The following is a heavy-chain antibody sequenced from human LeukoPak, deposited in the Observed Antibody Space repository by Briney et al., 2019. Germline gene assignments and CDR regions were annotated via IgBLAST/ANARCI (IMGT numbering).Heavy chain of an antibody. Sequence: PGGSLRLSCIASGFSFNTYAMSWVRQAPGKGLEWVSTISNSGGGTYFGDSVKGRFAISRDNSKNSVYLQMSSLRAEDTAIYYCSKRAESGTRYFDYWGERSLVTVSS. CDR2: ISNSGGGT. J-gene: IGHJ4*02. CDR1: GFSFNTYA. D-gene: IGHD1-26*01. V-gene: IGHV3-23*01. CDR3: SKRAESGTRYFDY.